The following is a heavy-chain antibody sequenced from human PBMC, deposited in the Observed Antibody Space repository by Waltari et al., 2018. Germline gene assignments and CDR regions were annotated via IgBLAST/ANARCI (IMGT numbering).Heavy chain of an antibody. Sequence: QVQLQESGPGLVKPSETLSLTCAVSGYSLTSGYYWGWIRQPPGKGLEWIGSIYHRGGTYDNPSLKSRVTISVDTSKNQFSLKLSSVTAADTAVYYCARADYYGSGSPIDYWGQGTLVTVSS. CDR1: GYSLTSGYY. J-gene: IGHJ4*02. V-gene: IGHV4-38-2*01. CDR3: ARADYYGSGSPIDY. D-gene: IGHD3-10*01. CDR2: IYHRGGT.